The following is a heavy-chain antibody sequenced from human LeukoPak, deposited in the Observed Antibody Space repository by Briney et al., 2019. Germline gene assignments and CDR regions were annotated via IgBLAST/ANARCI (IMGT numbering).Heavy chain of an antibody. D-gene: IGHD1-1*01. CDR1: GFTFSSYA. CDR3: ATDRGYLTFAY. CDR2: ISGSGGST. V-gene: IGHV3-23*01. Sequence: PGGSLRLSCAASGFTFSSYAMSWVRQAPGKGLEWVSAISGSGGSTYYADSVKGRFTISRDNSKNTLYLQMNSLRAEHTAVYYCATDRGYLTFAYWGQGTLVTISS. J-gene: IGHJ4*02.